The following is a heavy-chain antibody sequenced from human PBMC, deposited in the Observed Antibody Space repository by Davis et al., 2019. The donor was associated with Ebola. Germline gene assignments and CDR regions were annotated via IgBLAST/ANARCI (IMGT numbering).Heavy chain of an antibody. J-gene: IGHJ2*01. D-gene: IGHD3-22*01. V-gene: IGHV4-4*02. CDR3: ARDYYDSSGFLWYFDL. CDR1: GDSFSSADY. CDR2: IYHSGAT. Sequence: SETLSLTCTVSGDSFSSADYYWSWVRQSPGKGLEWIGEIYHSGATNYNPSLKSRVAISVDKSKNQFSLNLNSVTAADAGVYYCARDYYDSSGFLWYFDLWGRGTLVAVSS.